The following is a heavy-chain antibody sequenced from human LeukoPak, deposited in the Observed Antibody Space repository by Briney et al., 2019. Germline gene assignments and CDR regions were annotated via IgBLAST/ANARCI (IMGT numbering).Heavy chain of an antibody. Sequence: GASVKVSCKASGGTFSSYAISWVRQAPGQGLEWMGGIIPIFGTANYAQKFQGRVTITTDESTSTAYMELSSLRSEDTAVYYCARAKRYFEAQDAFDIWGQGTMVTVSS. D-gene: IGHD3-9*01. J-gene: IGHJ3*02. CDR1: GGTFSSYA. V-gene: IGHV1-69*05. CDR2: IIPIFGTA. CDR3: ARAKRYFEAQDAFDI.